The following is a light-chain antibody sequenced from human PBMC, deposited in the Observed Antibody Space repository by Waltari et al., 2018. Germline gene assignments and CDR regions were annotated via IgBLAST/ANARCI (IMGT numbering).Light chain of an antibody. J-gene: IGLJ1*01. CDR3: QVWDSSSDV. CDR1: NIGSKS. CDR2: DDR. V-gene: IGLV3-21*03. Sequence: SYVLTQPPSVSGAPGKTARLTCGGNNIGSKSVHWYQQKPGQAPGLVVYDDRDRPSGIPERFSGSNSGNTATLTSSRVEAGDEADYYCQVWDSSSDVFGTGTKVTVL.